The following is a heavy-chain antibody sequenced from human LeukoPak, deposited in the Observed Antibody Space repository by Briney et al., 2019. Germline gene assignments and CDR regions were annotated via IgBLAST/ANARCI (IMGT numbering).Heavy chain of an antibody. Sequence: GGTLRLSCAASGFTFSSYGMSWVRQAPGKGLEWVSAISGSGGSTYYADSVKGRFTISRDNSKNTLYLQMNSLRAEDTAVFYCAKKSRGSGSYYGDYWGQGILVTVSS. J-gene: IGHJ4*02. D-gene: IGHD3-10*01. V-gene: IGHV3-23*01. CDR2: ISGSGGST. CDR3: AKKSRGSGSYYGDY. CDR1: GFTFSSYG.